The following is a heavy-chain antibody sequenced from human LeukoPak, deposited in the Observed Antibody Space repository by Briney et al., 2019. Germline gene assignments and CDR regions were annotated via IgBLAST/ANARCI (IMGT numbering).Heavy chain of an antibody. V-gene: IGHV1-2*02. CDR3: ARAFFYYGSGSYYSPSYYYYYMDV. CDR1: GYTFSDYY. J-gene: IGHJ6*03. Sequence: ASVKVSCKASGYTFSDYYIHWVRQAPGQGLEWMGWLNPRSGDTKFAQKFQGRVTMTRDTSISTAYMELSRLRSDDTAVYYCARAFFYYGSGSYYSPSYYYYYMDVWGKGTTVTISS. D-gene: IGHD3-10*01. CDR2: LNPRSGDT.